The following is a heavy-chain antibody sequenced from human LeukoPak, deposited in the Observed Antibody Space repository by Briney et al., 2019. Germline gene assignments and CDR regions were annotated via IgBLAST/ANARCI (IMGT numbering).Heavy chain of an antibody. V-gene: IGHV4-34*01. CDR1: GGSFSGYY. CDR3: ARVAITYSSGWYPRDY. CDR2: INHSGST. D-gene: IGHD6-19*01. Sequence: SETLSLTCAVYGGSFSGYYWSWIRQPPGKGLEWIGEINHSGSTNYNPSLKSRVTISVDTSKNQFSLKLSSVTAADTAVYYCARVAITYSSGWYPRDYWGQGTLVTVSS. J-gene: IGHJ4*02.